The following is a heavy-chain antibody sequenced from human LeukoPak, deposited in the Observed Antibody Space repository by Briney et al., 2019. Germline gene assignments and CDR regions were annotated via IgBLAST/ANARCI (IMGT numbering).Heavy chain of an antibody. D-gene: IGHD3-22*01. CDR2: MYYSGST. J-gene: IGHJ3*02. V-gene: IGHV4-59*01. CDR1: GGSISNYY. CDR3: ARVREDYYDSSGPSDAFDI. Sequence: PSETLSLTCNASGGSISNYYWSWIRQPPGKGLEWIGYMYYSGSTNHNPSLKSRVTISVDTSKNQFSLKLRSVTAADTAVYYCARVREDYYDSSGPSDAFDIWGQGTMVTVSS.